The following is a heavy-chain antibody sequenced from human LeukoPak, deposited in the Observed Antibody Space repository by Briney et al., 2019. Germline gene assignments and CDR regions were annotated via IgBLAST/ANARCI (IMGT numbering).Heavy chain of an antibody. Sequence: GGPLRLSCAASGFTFSSYRMHWVRQAPGKGLEGVAVISYDGSNKYYAASVKGRFTISKDNSKNTLYLQMTSLRAADTAVYYCAKATTGVYSSSWYAYWGQGTLVTVSS. CDR3: AKATTGVYSSSWYAY. D-gene: IGHD6-13*01. CDR1: GFTFSSYR. CDR2: ISYDGSNK. J-gene: IGHJ4*02. V-gene: IGHV3-30*18.